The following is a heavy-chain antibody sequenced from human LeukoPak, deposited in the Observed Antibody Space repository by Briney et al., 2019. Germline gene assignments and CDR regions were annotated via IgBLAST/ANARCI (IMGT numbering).Heavy chain of an antibody. CDR3: ARDRDSRWDFDL. D-gene: IGHD3-22*01. Sequence: GGSLRLSCAASGFTFSRYWMSWVRQAPGKGLEWVASIKQDGSETYYVDSVKGRFTLSRDNAKNSLYLQMNSLRADDTAVYYCARDRDSRWDFDLWGRGTLVTVSS. V-gene: IGHV3-7*04. CDR1: GFTFSRYW. CDR2: IKQDGSET. J-gene: IGHJ2*01.